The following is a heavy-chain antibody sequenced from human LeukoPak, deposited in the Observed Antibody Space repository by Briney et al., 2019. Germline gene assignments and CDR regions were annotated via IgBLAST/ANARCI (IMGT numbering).Heavy chain of an antibody. V-gene: IGHV3-7*01. CDR1: AVGFRVDW. CDR2: VKQDGSEK. Sequence: GGSLRLSCAASAVGFRVDWMRWARQAPGKGLEWVANVKQDGSEKYYVDSVKGRFTISRDNAKNSLFLQMNSLRAEDTAVYYCARDRRPDRWLGLAYWGQGTLVTVSS. D-gene: IGHD5-12*01. CDR3: ARDRRPDRWLGLAY. J-gene: IGHJ4*02.